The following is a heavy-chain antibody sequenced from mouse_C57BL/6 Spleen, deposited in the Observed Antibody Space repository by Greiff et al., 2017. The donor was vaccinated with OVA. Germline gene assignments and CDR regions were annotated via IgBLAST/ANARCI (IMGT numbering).Heavy chain of an antibody. CDR1: GYTFTSYW. D-gene: IGHD2-4*01. V-gene: IGHV1-69*01. CDR2: IDPSDSYT. J-gene: IGHJ3*01. Sequence: QVQLQQPGAELVMPGASVKLSCKASGYTFTSYWMHWVKQRPGQGLEWIGEIDPSDSYTNYNQKFKGKSTLTVDKSSSTAYMQLSSLTSEDSAVDYCARHYDYTWFAYWGQGTLVTVSA. CDR3: ARHYDYTWFAY.